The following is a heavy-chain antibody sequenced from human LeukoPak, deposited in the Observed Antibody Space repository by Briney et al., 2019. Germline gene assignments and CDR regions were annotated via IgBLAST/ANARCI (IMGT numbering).Heavy chain of an antibody. D-gene: IGHD3-16*02. CDR3: ARLDYRYYYYMDV. CDR2: IYYSGST. CDR1: GGSISSSSYY. J-gene: IGHJ6*03. V-gene: IGHV4-39*01. Sequence: SETLSLTCTVSGGSISSSSYYWGWIRQPPGKGLEWIGSIYYSGSTYYNPSLKSRVTISVDTSKNQFSLKLSSVTAADTAVYYCARLDYRYYYYMDVWGKGTTVTISS.